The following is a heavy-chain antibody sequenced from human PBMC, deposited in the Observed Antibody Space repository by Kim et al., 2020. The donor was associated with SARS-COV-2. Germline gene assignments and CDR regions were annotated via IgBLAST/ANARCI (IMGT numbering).Heavy chain of an antibody. Sequence: GGSLRLSCAASGFTFNDYAMHWVRQAPGKGLEWVSLISGDGGSTYYADSVKGRFTISRDNSKNSLYLQMNSLRTEDTALYYCAKASSPSVWRSGYSPSAFDYWGQGTLVTVSS. CDR3: AKASSPSVWRSGYSPSAFDY. J-gene: IGHJ4*02. CDR2: ISGDGGST. V-gene: IGHV3-43*02. CDR1: GFTFNDYA. D-gene: IGHD3-3*01.